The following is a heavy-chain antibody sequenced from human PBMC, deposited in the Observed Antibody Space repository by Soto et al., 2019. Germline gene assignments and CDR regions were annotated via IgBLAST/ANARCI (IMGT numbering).Heavy chain of an antibody. CDR2: IYYSGST. V-gene: IGHV4-31*03. Sequence: QVQLQESGPGLVKPSQTLSLTCTVSGGSISSGGYYWSWIRQHPGKGLEWIGYIYYSGSTYYNPSLKSRVTIAVDPSKNRFSRKLSSVTAADTAVYYCAASCVACGGFNYYGMDVWGQGTTVTVSS. J-gene: IGHJ6*02. D-gene: IGHD2-21*01. CDR3: AASCVACGGFNYYGMDV. CDR1: GGSISSGGYY.